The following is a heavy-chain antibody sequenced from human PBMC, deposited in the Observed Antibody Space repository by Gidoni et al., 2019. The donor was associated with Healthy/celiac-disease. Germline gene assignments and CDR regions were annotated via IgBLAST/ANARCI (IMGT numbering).Heavy chain of an antibody. CDR1: GFTFSSDS. V-gene: IGHV3-48*02. CDR2: ISSSSSTI. Sequence: EVQLVESGGGLVQPGGSLRLPCAASGFTFSSDSMNWVRQAPGKGLEWFSYISSSSSTIYYADSVKGLFTISRDNAKNSLYLQMNSLRDEDTAVYYCARAKRGYSYGYKAGYFDLWGRGTLVTVSS. J-gene: IGHJ2*01. CDR3: ARAKRGYSYGYKAGYFDL. D-gene: IGHD5-18*01.